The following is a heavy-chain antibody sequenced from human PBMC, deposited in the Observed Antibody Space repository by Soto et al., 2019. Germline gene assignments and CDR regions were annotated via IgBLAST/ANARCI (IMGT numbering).Heavy chain of an antibody. CDR3: ATRSSGYSYGPSYYFDY. CDR2: IYYSGST. V-gene: IGHV4-61*01. CDR1: GGSVSSGSYY. Sequence: SETLSLTCTVSGGSVSSGSYYWSWIRQPPGKGLEWIGYIYYSGSTNYNPSLKSRVTISVDTSKNQFSLKLSSVTAADTAVYYCATRSSGYSYGPSYYFDYWGQGTLVTVSS. D-gene: IGHD5-18*01. J-gene: IGHJ4*02.